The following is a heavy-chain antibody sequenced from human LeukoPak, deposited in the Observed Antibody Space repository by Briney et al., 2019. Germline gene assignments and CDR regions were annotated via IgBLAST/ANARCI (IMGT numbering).Heavy chain of an antibody. D-gene: IGHD3-9*01. V-gene: IGHV3-21*04. CDR1: GFTFSSYS. CDR3: ARDRLRFFDSYAFDI. CDR2: SSSTNSYM. Sequence: GGSLRLSCAASGFTFSSYSMNWVRQAPGKGLEWVSSSSSTNSYMYYADSVKGRFTISRDNAKNSLYLQMNSLRAEDTAVYYCARDRLRFFDSYAFDIWGQGTMVTVSS. J-gene: IGHJ3*02.